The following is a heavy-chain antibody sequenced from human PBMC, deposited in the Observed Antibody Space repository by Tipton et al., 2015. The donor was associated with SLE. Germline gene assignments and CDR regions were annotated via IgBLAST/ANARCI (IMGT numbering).Heavy chain of an antibody. CDR2: IYSSGYT. J-gene: IGHJ6*03. Sequence: GSLRLSCAASGFIVSSNYMSWVRQAPGKGLEWVSVIYSSGYTRYAESVKGRFTVSRDNSKNTLYLQMNSLRDEDTAVYYCATLDYGDSVYYYYMDVWGNGTTVTVSS. V-gene: IGHV3-53*01. D-gene: IGHD4-17*01. CDR3: ATLDYGDSVYYYYMDV. CDR1: GFIVSSNY.